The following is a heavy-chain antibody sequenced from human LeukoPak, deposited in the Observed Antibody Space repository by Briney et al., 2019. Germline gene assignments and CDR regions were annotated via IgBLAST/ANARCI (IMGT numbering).Heavy chain of an antibody. J-gene: IGHJ4*02. V-gene: IGHV4-39*01. CDR2: LYYSGST. CDR3: ARRHDGEFDY. D-gene: IGHD3-10*01. CDR1: GGSISVSSYH. Sequence: SETLSLTCTVPGGSISVSSYHWGWIRLPPGKGLEWIGNLYYSGSTYYNPSLKSRVTISVDRSKNQFSLKLNSVTAADTAVYYCARRHDGEFDYWGQGTLVTVSS.